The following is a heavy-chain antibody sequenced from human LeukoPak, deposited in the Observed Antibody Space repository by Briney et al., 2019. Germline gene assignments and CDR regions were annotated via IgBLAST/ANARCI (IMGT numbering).Heavy chain of an antibody. J-gene: IGHJ6*03. CDR3: ARWEGWSGYYPFYYYYMDV. CDR1: GFTFSSYS. V-gene: IGHV3-21*01. Sequence: GGSLRLSCAASGFTFSSYSMNWVRQAPGKGLERVSSISSGSSYIYYADSVKGRFTISRDNAKNSLYLQMNSLRAEDTAVYYCARWEGWSGYYPFYYYYMDVWGKGTTVTVSS. CDR2: ISSGSSYI. D-gene: IGHD3-3*01.